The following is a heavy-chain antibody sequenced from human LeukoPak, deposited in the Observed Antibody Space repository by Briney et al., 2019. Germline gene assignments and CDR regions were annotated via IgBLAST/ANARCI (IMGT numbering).Heavy chain of an antibody. V-gene: IGHV3-7*01. J-gene: IGHJ6*02. Sequence: PGGSLRLSCAASGFTFSSYWMSWVRQAPGKGLEWVANIKQDGSEKYYADSVKGRFTISRDNAKNSLYLQMNSLRAEDTAVYYCARSGLLSGYDYVYYYYGMDVWGQGTTVTVSS. CDR2: IKQDGSEK. CDR3: ARSGLLSGYDYVYYYYGMDV. D-gene: IGHD5-12*01. CDR1: GFTFSSYW.